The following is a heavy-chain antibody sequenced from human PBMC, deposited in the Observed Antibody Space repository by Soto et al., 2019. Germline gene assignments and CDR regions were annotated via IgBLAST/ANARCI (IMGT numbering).Heavy chain of an antibody. V-gene: IGHV4-4*07. CDR2: IYTSGST. D-gene: IGHD6-6*01. J-gene: IGHJ5*02. CDR3: ARDDTYSSSSDP. Sequence: SETLSLTCTASGGSISSYYWSWIRQPAGKGLEWIGRIYTSGSTNYNPSLKSRVTMSVDTSKNQFSLKLSSVTAADTAVYYCARDDTYSSSSDPWGQGTLVTVSS. CDR1: GGSISSYY.